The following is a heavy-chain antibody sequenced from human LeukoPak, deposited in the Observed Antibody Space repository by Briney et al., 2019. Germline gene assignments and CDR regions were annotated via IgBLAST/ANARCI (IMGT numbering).Heavy chain of an antibody. CDR3: ERDPYNGYYGDDYYYYMDV. V-gene: IGHV3-21*01. D-gene: IGHD4-17*01. Sequence: GGSLRLSCAASGFAFSSYSMNWVRQAPGSGLEWVSSISSTSSSYIYYSDSVKGRFTISRYNAKNSLSLQMNSLRAEDTAVYYCERDPYNGYYGDDYYYYMDVWGKGTTVTISS. CDR2: ISSTSSSYI. J-gene: IGHJ6*03. CDR1: GFAFSSYS.